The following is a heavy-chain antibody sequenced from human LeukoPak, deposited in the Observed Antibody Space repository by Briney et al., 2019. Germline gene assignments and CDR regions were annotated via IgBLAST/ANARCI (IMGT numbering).Heavy chain of an antibody. CDR3: AREWILTSYDY. J-gene: IGHJ4*02. D-gene: IGHD3-9*01. CDR2: INHSGST. V-gene: IGHV4-34*01. Sequence: SETLSLTCALYGGSFSGYYWSWIRQPPGKGLEWIGEINHSGSTNYNPSLKSRVTISVDTSKNQFSLKLSSVTAADTAVYYCAREWILTSYDYWGQGTLVTVSS. CDR1: GGSFSGYY.